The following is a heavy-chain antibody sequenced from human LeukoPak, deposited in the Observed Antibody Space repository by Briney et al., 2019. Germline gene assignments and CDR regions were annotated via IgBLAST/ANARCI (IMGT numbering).Heavy chain of an antibody. CDR3: AKDLGATVTTDSDY. D-gene: IGHD4-17*01. CDR1: GFTFSSYG. V-gene: IGHV3-30*18. CDR2: ISYDGSNK. J-gene: IGHJ4*02. Sequence: GGSLRLSCAASGFTFSSYGMHWVRQAPSKGLEWVAVISYDGSNKYYADSVKGRFTISRGNSKNTLYLQMNSLRAEDTAVYYCAKDLGATVTTDSDYWGQGTLVTVSS.